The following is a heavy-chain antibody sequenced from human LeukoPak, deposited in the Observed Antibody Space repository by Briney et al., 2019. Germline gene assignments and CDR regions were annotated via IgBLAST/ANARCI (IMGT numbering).Heavy chain of an antibody. CDR3: AKSNWYEYFDN. D-gene: IGHD1-20*01. CDR2: VYTSGST. CDR1: GGSIGSYY. Sequence: SGTLSLTCTVSGGSIGSYYWSWIRQPPGKGLEWIGYVYTSGSTNYNPSFKSRVTISADTSKNQFSLRLTSVTAADTALYYCAKSNWYEYFDNWGQGTLVTVSS. J-gene: IGHJ4*02. V-gene: IGHV4-4*09.